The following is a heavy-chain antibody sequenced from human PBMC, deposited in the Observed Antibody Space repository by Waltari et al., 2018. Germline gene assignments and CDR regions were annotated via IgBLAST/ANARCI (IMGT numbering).Heavy chain of an antibody. CDR2: LSSGRGEE. J-gene: IGHJ4*02. V-gene: IGHV3-33*08. Sequence: QVQLVQSGGGLVQPGTSLRLSCGASGFMVNDYGMYCVRQAPGKGLEWVAGLSSGRGEENYADSVEGRFTISRDSSENTFYLQMSSLRVEDTAVYYCARGPPISAKWELCWFDYWGQGTLVTVSS. D-gene: IGHD3-16*01. CDR3: ARGPPISAKWELCWFDY. CDR1: GFMVNDYG.